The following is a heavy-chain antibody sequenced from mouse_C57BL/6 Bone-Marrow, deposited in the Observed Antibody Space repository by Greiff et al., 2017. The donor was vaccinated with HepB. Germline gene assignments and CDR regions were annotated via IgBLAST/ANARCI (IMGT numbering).Heavy chain of an antibody. J-gene: IGHJ1*03. V-gene: IGHV1-81*01. CDR1: GYTFTSYG. CDR3: ARWDYYGSSYWYFDV. Sequence: QVQLKESGAELARPGASVKLSCKASGYTFTSYGISWVKQRTGQGLEWIGEIYPRSGNTYYNEKFKGKATLTADKSSSTAYMQLSSLTSEDSAVYYCARWDYYGSSYWYFDVWGTGTTVTVSS. CDR2: IYPRSGNT. D-gene: IGHD1-1*01.